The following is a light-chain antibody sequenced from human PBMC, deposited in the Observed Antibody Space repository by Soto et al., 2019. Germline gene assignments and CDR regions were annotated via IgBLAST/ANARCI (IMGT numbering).Light chain of an antibody. CDR1: QSVNSY. Sequence: EIVLTQSPATLSLSPGERATLSCRASQSVNSYLAWYQQKPGQAPRLLIYDTSIRATGIPDRFSGSGSGSGTHFTLTISSLEPEDSAVYYCQQRSNWPPWTFGQGTRVEIK. J-gene: IGKJ1*01. CDR3: QQRSNWPPWT. V-gene: IGKV3-11*01. CDR2: DTS.